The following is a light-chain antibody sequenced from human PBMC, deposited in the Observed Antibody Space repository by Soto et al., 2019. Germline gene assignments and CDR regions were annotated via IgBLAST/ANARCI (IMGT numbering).Light chain of an antibody. CDR2: DAL. V-gene: IGKV1-5*01. CDR3: QQCDTYFRYT. Sequence: DIQMTQSPSTLSASVGDRVTITCRASQSISSRLAWYQKKPGKAPKLLIYDALNLESGVPSRFSGSGSGTEFTLSIGSLQPDDFATYDCQQCDTYFRYTFGQGTKLEIK. CDR1: QSISSR. J-gene: IGKJ2*01.